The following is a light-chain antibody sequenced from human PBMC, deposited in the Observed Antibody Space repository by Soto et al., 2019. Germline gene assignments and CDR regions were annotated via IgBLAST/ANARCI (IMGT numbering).Light chain of an antibody. V-gene: IGKV3-11*01. CDR3: QQRTNWPPVWT. Sequence: EIVLTQSPATLSLSPGERGTLSCRASQSVGSYLAWYQQKPGQAPRLLIYNASNRATGIPPRFSGSGSGTDFTLTISSLEPEDFAIYYCQQRTNWPPVWTFGQGTKVEIK. CDR1: QSVGSY. J-gene: IGKJ1*01. CDR2: NAS.